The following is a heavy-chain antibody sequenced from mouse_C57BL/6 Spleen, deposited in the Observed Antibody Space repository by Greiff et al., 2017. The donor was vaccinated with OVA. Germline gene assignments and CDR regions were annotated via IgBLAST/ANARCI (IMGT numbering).Heavy chain of an antibody. CDR1: GYTFTSYW. D-gene: IGHD2-1*01. Sequence: QVQLQQPGAELVRPGSSVKLSCKASGYTFTSYWMHWVKQRPIQGLEWIGNIDPSDSETHYNQKFKDKATLTVDKSSSTAYMQLSSLTSEDSAVYYCARWYYGNYWYFDVWGTGTTVTVSS. V-gene: IGHV1-52*01. CDR3: ARWYYGNYWYFDV. CDR2: IDPSDSET. J-gene: IGHJ1*03.